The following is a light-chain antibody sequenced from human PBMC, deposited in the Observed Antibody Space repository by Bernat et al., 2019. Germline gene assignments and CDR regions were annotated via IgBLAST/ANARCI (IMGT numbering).Light chain of an antibody. J-gene: IGLJ2*01. CDR1: SSDVGGYKY. CDR3: SSYAGSNNRVV. CDR2: EVN. Sequence: QSALTQPPSASGSPGQSVTISCTGTSSDVGGYKYVSWYQQHPGKAPKLMIYEVNKRPSGVPDRFSGSKSGNTASLTVSGLQAEDEAAYYCSSYAGSNNRVVFGGGTELTVL. V-gene: IGLV2-8*01.